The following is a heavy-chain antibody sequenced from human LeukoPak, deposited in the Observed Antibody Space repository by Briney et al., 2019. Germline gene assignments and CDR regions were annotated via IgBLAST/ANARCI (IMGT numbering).Heavy chain of an antibody. CDR3: TRDGNGYYCYNYMDV. J-gene: IGHJ6*03. V-gene: IGHV3-21*01. CDR1: GFTLTDYS. Sequence: GGSLKLSCATSGFTLTDYSMNWVRQAPGKGLEWVASISTVSTYTFYGDSVKGRISISRDNRKNILYLQMSSLSAEDTAVYYCTRDGNGYYCYNYMDVWGKGTTVTVSS. CDR2: ISTVSTYT. D-gene: IGHD1-14*01.